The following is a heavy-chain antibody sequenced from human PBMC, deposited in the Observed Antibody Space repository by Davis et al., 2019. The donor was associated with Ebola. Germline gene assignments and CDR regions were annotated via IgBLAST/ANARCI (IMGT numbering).Heavy chain of an antibody. Sequence: GESLKISCVASGFTFSSYWMSWVRQAPGKGLEWVGNIKQDGSDKHYVDSVKGRFTMSRDNAKTSLYLQMDSLRAEDTAVYYCARYSRGSGPPQWGQGTLVTVSS. J-gene: IGHJ4*02. V-gene: IGHV3-7*01. CDR1: GFTFSSYW. CDR3: ARYSRGSGPPQ. CDR2: IKQDGSDK. D-gene: IGHD6-19*01.